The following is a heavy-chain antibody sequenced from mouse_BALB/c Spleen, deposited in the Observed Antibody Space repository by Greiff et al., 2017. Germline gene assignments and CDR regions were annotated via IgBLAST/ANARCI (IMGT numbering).Heavy chain of an antibody. CDR1: GFNIKDTY. CDR2: IDPANGNT. J-gene: IGHJ3*01. CDR3: ASYYYGYAAWFAY. Sequence: EVKLQQSGAELVKPGASVKLSCTASGFNIKDTYMHWVKQRPEQGLEWIGRIDPANGNTKYDPKFQGKATITADTSSNTAYLQLSSLTSEDTAVYYCASYYYGYAAWFAYWGQGTLVTVSA. V-gene: IGHV14-3*02. D-gene: IGHD1-2*01.